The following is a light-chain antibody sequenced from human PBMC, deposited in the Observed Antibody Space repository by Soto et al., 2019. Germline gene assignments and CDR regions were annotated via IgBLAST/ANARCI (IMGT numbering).Light chain of an antibody. CDR2: DAS. CDR1: QTITRW. J-gene: IGKJ5*01. V-gene: IGKV1-5*01. CDR3: QQLNYWPRIT. Sequence: IQMTQSPSTLSSSVGDRVTITCGASQTITRWMAWYQQKPGKAPKLLIYDASTLESGVPSRFSGSRSGTEFTLTISSLQTDDFAVYYCQQLNYWPRITFGQGTRLEIK.